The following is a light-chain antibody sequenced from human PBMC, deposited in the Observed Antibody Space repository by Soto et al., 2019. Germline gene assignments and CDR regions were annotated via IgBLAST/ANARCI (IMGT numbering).Light chain of an antibody. CDR1: ENIKNW. CDR2: DAS. V-gene: IGKV1-5*01. CDR3: QQYDNYPLT. J-gene: IGKJ4*01. Sequence: GDRVTITCRASENIKNWLAWYQQTAGKAPKVLISDASRLEAGVPSRFSGSGSGTDFTLTITSLQPDDFATYYCQQYDNYPLTFGGGTKVDIK.